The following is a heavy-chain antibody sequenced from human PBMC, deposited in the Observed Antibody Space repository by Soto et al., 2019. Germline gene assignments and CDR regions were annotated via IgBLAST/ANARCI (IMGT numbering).Heavy chain of an antibody. CDR1: GFTFSSSA. CDR3: ARALLQQLVYYYGMDV. CDR2: SSASGGST. J-gene: IGHJ6*02. Sequence: GGSLRLSCTASGFTFSSSAMSWVRQAPGKGLEWVSISSASGGSTYHADSVKGRFSISRDNSKNTLYLQMNSLRAEDTAVYYCARALLQQLVYYYGMDVWGQGTTVTVSS. D-gene: IGHD6-6*01. V-gene: IGHV3-23*01.